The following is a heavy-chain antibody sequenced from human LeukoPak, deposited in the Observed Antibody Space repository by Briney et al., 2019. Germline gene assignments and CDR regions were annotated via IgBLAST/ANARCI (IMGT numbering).Heavy chain of an antibody. D-gene: IGHD3-3*01. Sequence: GGSLRLSCAASGFTFDDYGMSWVRHAPGKGLEWGTGINWNCGSTGYADSVKGRFTISRDNAKNSLYLQMNSLRAEDTALYYCARVLTTTRTIFGVVIDGGAFDIWGQGTMVTVSS. CDR1: GFTFDDYG. V-gene: IGHV3-20*04. CDR3: ARVLTTTRTIFGVVIDGGAFDI. J-gene: IGHJ3*02. CDR2: INWNCGST.